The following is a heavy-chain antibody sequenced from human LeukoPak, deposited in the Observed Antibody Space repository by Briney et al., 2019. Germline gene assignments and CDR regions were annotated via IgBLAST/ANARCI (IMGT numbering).Heavy chain of an antibody. D-gene: IGHD2-15*01. CDR1: GYTFTSYD. J-gene: IGHJ4*02. CDR3: AGDFSGPDY. Sequence: RASVKVSCKASGYTFTSYDINWVRQATGQGLEWMGWMNPNSGNTGYAQKFQGRVTMTADTSTSTAYMELRSLRSDDTAVYYCAGDFSGPDYWGQGTLVTVSS. CDR2: MNPNSGNT. V-gene: IGHV1-8*01.